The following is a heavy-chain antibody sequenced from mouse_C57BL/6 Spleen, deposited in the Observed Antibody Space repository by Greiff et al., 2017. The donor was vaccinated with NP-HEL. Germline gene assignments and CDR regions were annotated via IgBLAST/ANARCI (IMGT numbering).Heavy chain of an antibody. CDR3: ARGGYGSSFYFDY. CDR2: IDPSDSYT. Sequence: QVQLQQPGAELVKPGASVKLSCKASGYTFTGYWMQWVKQRPGQGLEWIGEIDPSDSYTNYNQKFKGKATLTVDTSSSTAYMQLSSLTSEDSAVYYCARGGYGSSFYFDYWGQGTTLTVSS. D-gene: IGHD1-1*01. J-gene: IGHJ2*01. CDR1: GYTFTGYW. V-gene: IGHV1-50*01.